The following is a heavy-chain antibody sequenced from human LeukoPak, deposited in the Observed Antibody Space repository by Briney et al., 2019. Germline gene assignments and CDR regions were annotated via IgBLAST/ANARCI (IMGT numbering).Heavy chain of an antibody. V-gene: IGHV4-59*12. Sequence: SETLSLTCTVSGGSISSYYWSWIRQPPGKGLEWIGYIYYSGSTNYNPSLKSRVTTSVDTSKNQFSLKLSSVAAADTAVYYCARAPSITMIVVAPFDYWGQGTLVTVSS. D-gene: IGHD3-22*01. CDR3: ARAPSITMIVVAPFDY. CDR1: GGSISSYY. J-gene: IGHJ4*02. CDR2: IYYSGST.